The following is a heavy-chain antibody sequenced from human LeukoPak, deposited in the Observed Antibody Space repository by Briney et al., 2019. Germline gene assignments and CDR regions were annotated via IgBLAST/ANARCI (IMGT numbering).Heavy chain of an antibody. Sequence: GGSLRLSCAASGFTFDDYAMHWVRQAPGKGLEWVSLISWEGQTTYYAGSVRGRFTVSRDNSKNSLFLEMKSLTTYDTAFYYCTRDADFGSPTNYFDHWGQGTLVSVSS. CDR3: TRDADFGSPTNYFDH. D-gene: IGHD3-10*01. J-gene: IGHJ4*02. CDR2: ISWEGQTT. CDR1: GFTFDDYA. V-gene: IGHV3-43*01.